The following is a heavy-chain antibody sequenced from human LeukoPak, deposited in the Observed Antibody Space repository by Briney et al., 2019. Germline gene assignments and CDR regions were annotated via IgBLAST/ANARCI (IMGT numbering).Heavy chain of an antibody. D-gene: IGHD2-2*01. CDR2: ISGSGGST. V-gene: IGHV3-23*01. CDR1: GFTFSSYA. CDR3: AIDLWLSSTSRGHYGMDV. J-gene: IGHJ6*02. Sequence: PGGSLRLSCAACGFTFSSYAMSWVRQAPGKGLEWVSAISGSGGSTYYADSVKGRFTISRDNSKNTLYLQMNSLRAEDTAVYYCAIDLWLSSTSRGHYGMDVWGQGTTVTVSS.